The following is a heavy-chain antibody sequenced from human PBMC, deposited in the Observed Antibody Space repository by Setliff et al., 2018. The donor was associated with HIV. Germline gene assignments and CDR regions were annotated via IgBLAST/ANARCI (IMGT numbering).Heavy chain of an antibody. CDR3: VGLRYYADGAWHGGDY. D-gene: IGHD2-8*01. CDR2: SRNKANSYST. V-gene: IGHV3-72*01. Sequence: GGSLRLSCVASGFIFSDRYMDWVRQAPGKGLEWIGRSRNKANSYSTEYAASVKGRLTISRDASKSSMYLQMNSLKSEDTAVYYCVGLRYYADGAWHGGDYWGQGSLVTVSS. J-gene: IGHJ4*02. CDR1: GFIFSDRY.